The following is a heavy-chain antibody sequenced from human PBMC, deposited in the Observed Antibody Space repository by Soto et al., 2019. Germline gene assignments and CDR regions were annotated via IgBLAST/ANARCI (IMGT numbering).Heavy chain of an antibody. Sequence: PGVSLRLSCRASGFIFCDYIRNWVRQAPGKGLEWVSGISGSGGDTFYADSVRGRFTISRDNSKSTVYLQMSSLRADDTAIYYCAKDGYGKGDYWGQGTQVTVSS. J-gene: IGHJ4*02. V-gene: IGHV3-23*01. D-gene: IGHD5-18*01. CDR2: ISGSGGDT. CDR3: AKDGYGKGDY. CDR1: GFIFCDYI.